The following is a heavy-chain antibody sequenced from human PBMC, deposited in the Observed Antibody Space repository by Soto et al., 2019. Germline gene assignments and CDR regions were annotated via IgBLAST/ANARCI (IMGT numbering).Heavy chain of an antibody. CDR3: ARDSYYDFWSGYYQSYFDY. V-gene: IGHV3-74*01. Sequence: EVQLVESGGVLVQPGGSLRLSCAASGFTFSSYWMHWVRQAPGKGLVWVSRINSDGSSTSYADSVKGRFTISRDNAKNTLYLQMNSLRAEDTAVYYCARDSYYDFWSGYYQSYFDYWGQGTLVTVSS. CDR2: INSDGSST. CDR1: GFTFSSYW. J-gene: IGHJ4*02. D-gene: IGHD3-3*01.